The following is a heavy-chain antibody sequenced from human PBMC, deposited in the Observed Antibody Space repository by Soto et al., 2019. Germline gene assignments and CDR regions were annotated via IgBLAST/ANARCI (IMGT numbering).Heavy chain of an antibody. V-gene: IGHV1-69*13. D-gene: IGHD6-19*01. CDR2: IIPISGTR. J-gene: IGHJ6*02. CDR3: ARGLTGYSSGWYYYYGMDV. Sequence: SVKVSCKASGGTFSSYSISWVRQAPGQGLEWMGGIIPISGTRNYAQKFQGRVTIIADESTSTAYMELSSLRSEDTAVYYCARGLTGYSSGWYYYYGMDVWGQGTTVTVSS. CDR1: GGTFSSYS.